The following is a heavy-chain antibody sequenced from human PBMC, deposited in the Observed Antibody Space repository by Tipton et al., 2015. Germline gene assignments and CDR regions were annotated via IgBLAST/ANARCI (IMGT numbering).Heavy chain of an antibody. CDR3: AGQQWLVSYYFDF. J-gene: IGHJ4*02. Sequence: TLSLTCTVSHGSLSSSDDYWGWIRQPPGKGLEWIGSRQSGGTTYYNASLKSRVTISVDTSKNQFSLNLTSVTAADTAVYYCAGQQWLVSYYFDFWGQGTLVTVSS. CDR1: HGSLSSSDDY. D-gene: IGHD6-19*01. CDR2: RQSGGTT. V-gene: IGHV4-39*01.